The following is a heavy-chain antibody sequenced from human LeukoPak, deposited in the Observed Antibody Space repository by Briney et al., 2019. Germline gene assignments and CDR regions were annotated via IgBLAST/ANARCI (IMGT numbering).Heavy chain of an antibody. D-gene: IGHD2-2*01. Sequence: PSETLSLTCTVSGGSISSYYWSWIRQPPGKGLEWIGYIYYSGSTNYNPSLKSRVTISVDTSKNQFSLKLSSVTAADTAVYYCARAGREKLGPEKDCSSTSCYLPFDYWGQGTLVTVSS. CDR3: ARAGREKLGPEKDCSSTSCYLPFDY. J-gene: IGHJ4*02. V-gene: IGHV4-59*08. CDR2: IYYSGST. CDR1: GGSISSYY.